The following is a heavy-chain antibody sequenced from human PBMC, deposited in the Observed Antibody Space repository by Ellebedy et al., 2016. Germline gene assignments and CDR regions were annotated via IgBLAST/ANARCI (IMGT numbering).Heavy chain of an antibody. CDR2: INPNSGGT. Sequence: ASVKVSXKASRYTFTGYYMHWVRQAPGQGLEWMGWINPNSGGTNYAQKFQGRVTMTRDTSISTAYMELSRLRSDDTAVYYCARQTMVRGVALNYWGQGTLVTVSS. D-gene: IGHD3-10*01. J-gene: IGHJ4*02. CDR3: ARQTMVRGVALNY. V-gene: IGHV1-2*02. CDR1: RYTFTGYY.